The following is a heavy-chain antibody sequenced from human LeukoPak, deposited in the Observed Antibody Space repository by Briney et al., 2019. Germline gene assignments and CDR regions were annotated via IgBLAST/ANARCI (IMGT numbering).Heavy chain of an antibody. V-gene: IGHV1-8*01. Sequence: ASVKVSCKASGYTFTSYDINWVRQAAGQGLEWMGWMNPNSGNTGYAQKFQGRVTMTRNTSISTAYMELSSLRSEDTAVYYCARGLRFLEWLPCGPDPWGQGTLVTVSS. CDR3: ARGLRFLEWLPCGPDP. CDR2: MNPNSGNT. D-gene: IGHD3-3*01. CDR1: GYTFTSYD. J-gene: IGHJ5*02.